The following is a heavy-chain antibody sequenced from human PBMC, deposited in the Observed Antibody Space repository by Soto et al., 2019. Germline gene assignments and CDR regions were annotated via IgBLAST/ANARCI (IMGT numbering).Heavy chain of an antibody. V-gene: IGHV3-7*03. CDR1: RFTFSTYW. Sequence: EVQLVESGGGLVQPGGSLRLSCAASRFTFSTYWMSWVRQAPGKGLAWVANIQQDGSEKYYVDSVKGRFTISRDNAKNSLYLQMNSLRAEDTAVYYCARGGRIRASCWFDYWGQGTLVTVSS. D-gene: IGHD6-19*01. J-gene: IGHJ4*02. CDR3: ARGGRIRASCWFDY. CDR2: IQQDGSEK.